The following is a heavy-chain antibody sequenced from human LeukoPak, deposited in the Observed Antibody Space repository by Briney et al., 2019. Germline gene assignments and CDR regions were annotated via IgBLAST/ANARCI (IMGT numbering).Heavy chain of an antibody. CDR1: GYTFTSYG. Sequence: ASVKVSCKASGYTFTSYGISWVRQAPGQGLEWMGWISAYNGNTNYAQKLQGRVTMTTDTPTSTAYMELRSLRSDDTAVYYCARDLYDFWSGYTFDYWGQGTLVTVSS. V-gene: IGHV1-18*01. J-gene: IGHJ4*02. D-gene: IGHD3-3*01. CDR3: ARDLYDFWSGYTFDY. CDR2: ISAYNGNT.